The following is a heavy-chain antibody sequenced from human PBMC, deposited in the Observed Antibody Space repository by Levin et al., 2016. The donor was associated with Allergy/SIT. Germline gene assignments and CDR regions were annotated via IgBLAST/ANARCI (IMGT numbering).Heavy chain of an antibody. CDR3: ASRALDY. J-gene: IGHJ4*02. V-gene: IGHV3-48*02. CDR1: GLHRSVAIG. CDR2: ISSSSTI. Sequence: GESLKISCAASGLHRSVAIGMNWVRQAPGKGLEWVSYISSSSTIYYADSVKGRFTISRDNAKNSLYLQMNSLRDEDTAVYYCASRALDYWGQGTLVTVSS.